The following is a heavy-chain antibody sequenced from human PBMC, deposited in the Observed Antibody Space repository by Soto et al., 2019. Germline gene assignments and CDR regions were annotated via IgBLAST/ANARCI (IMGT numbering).Heavy chain of an antibody. Sequence: QVQLVQSGAELKRPGASVKVSCKASGYTFTNNDLNWVRQSTGQGLEWMGWMNPYSGNTGYAQKFQGRVTMTRDNSITTAYMELSSMRSEDTAVYYCVRAPLDYYSADSFDNWGQGTLVTVSS. J-gene: IGHJ4*02. CDR1: GYTFTNND. CDR2: MNPYSGNT. D-gene: IGHD2-21*01. V-gene: IGHV1-8*01. CDR3: VRAPLDYYSADSFDN.